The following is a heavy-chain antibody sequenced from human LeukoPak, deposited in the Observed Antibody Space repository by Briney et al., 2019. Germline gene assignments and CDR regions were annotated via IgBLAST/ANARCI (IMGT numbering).Heavy chain of an antibody. J-gene: IGHJ4*02. V-gene: IGHV4-34*01. CDR1: GGSFSGYH. CDR2: INHSGST. CDR3: ARNPQYSAANV. Sequence: SETLSLTCAVYGGSFSGYHWSWIRQPPGKGLEWIGEINHSGSTNYNPSLKSRVTISVDTSRNQFSLKLSSVTAADTAVYYCARNPQYSAANVWGQGTLVIVSS. D-gene: IGHD2/OR15-2a*01.